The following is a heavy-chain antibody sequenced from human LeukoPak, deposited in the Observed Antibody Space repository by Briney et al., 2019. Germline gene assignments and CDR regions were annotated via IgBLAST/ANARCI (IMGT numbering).Heavy chain of an antibody. Sequence: GRSLRLSCAASGFTFSSYGMHWVRQAPGKGLEWVAVISYDGSNKYYADSVKGRFTFSRDNSKNTLYLQMNSLRAEDTAVYYCAKESRLHEYFQHWGQGTLVTVSS. CDR3: AKESRLHEYFQH. J-gene: IGHJ1*01. CDR2: ISYDGSNK. V-gene: IGHV3-30*18. CDR1: GFTFSSYG. D-gene: IGHD6-25*01.